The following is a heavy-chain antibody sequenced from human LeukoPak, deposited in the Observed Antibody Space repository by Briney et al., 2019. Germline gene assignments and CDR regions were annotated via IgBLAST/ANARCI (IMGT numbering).Heavy chain of an antibody. V-gene: IGHV3-30*02. CDR1: GFIFSTYG. Sequence: GGSLRLSCAASGFIFSTYGMHWVRQAPGKGLEWVAFIRYDGSNKYYADSVKGRFTISRDNSKNTLYLQVNSLRAEDTAVYYCAKGVTIFGVVTHYYYMDVWGKGTTVTVSS. CDR3: AKGVTIFGVVTHYYYMDV. J-gene: IGHJ6*03. CDR2: IRYDGSNK. D-gene: IGHD3-3*01.